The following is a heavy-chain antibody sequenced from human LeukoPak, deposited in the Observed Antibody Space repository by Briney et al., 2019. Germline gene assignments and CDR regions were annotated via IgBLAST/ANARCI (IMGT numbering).Heavy chain of an antibody. D-gene: IGHD2-2*01. CDR2: IRGKERGKTT. CDR1: GFTFGDYA. J-gene: IGHJ4*02. V-gene: IGHV3-49*04. CDR3: CRWRTTPMLYS. Sequence: GGSLRLSCTASGFTFGDYAITWVRQTPGKGLECVASIRGKERGKTTEYAASVKARFTISREDSSSIAYLQMNSLKSEDTGVYYCCRWRTTPMLYSWGQGTLVTVSS.